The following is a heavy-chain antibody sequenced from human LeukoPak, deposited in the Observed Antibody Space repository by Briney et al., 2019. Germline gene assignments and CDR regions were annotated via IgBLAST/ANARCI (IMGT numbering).Heavy chain of an antibody. J-gene: IGHJ1*01. D-gene: IGHD3-22*01. CDR2: IYYSGRT. V-gene: IGHV4-39*01. Sequence: SETLSLTCSVSGDSVSRSDSYWDWIRQPQGKGLEWIGTIYYSGRTYYSPSLKRRFTMSVDPSNNQFSLNLRSVTAADSALYYCARRRYYDGSGYLEWGQGTLLSVSS. CDR3: ARRRYYDGSGYLE. CDR1: GDSVSRSDSY.